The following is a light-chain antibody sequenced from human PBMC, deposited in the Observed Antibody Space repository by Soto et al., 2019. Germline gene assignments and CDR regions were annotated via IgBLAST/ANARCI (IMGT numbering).Light chain of an antibody. J-gene: IGKJ1*01. CDR3: QQYSNWPWT. CDR2: GAS. V-gene: IGKV3-15*01. CDR1: QSVSSK. Sequence: VLTQSPATLSVSPGEGATLSCRASQSVSSKLAWYQQKPGQAPRLLIYGASTRATGIPARFSGSGSGTEFTLTISNLQSEDFAIYYCQQYSNWPWTFGQGTKVDIK.